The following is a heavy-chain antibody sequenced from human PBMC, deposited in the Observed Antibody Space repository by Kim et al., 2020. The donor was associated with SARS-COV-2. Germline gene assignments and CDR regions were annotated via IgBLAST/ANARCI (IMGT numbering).Heavy chain of an antibody. CDR1: GGSISSSSYY. CDR3: ARGGDYDFWSGYYTMGYFDY. J-gene: IGHJ4*02. Sequence: SETLSLTCTVSGGSISSSSYYWGWIRQPPGKGLEWIGSIYYSGSTYYNPSLKSRVTISVDTSKNQFSLKLSSVTAADTAVYYCARGGDYDFWSGYYTMGYFDYWGQGTLVTVSS. CDR2: IYYSGST. D-gene: IGHD3-3*01. V-gene: IGHV4-39*07.